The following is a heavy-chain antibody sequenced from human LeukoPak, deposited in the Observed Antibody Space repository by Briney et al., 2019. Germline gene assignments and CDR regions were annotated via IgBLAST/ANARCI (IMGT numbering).Heavy chain of an antibody. V-gene: IGHV7-4-1*02. D-gene: IGHD1-1*01. J-gene: IGHJ4*02. CDR2: INTNTGNP. CDR1: GGTFSNYA. CDR3: ARDWGGWNQAY. Sequence: ASVKVSCKASGGTFSNYAISWVRQAPGQGLEWMGWINTNTGNPTYAQGFTGRFVFSLDTSVSTAYLQISSLKAEDTAVYYCARDWGGWNQAYWGQGTLVTVSS.